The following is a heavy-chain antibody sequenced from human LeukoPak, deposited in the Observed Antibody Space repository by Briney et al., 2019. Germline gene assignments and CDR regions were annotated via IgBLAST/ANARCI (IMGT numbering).Heavy chain of an antibody. V-gene: IGHV4-34*01. Sequence: SETLSLTCAVCGGSFSGYYWSWIRQPPGKGLEWIGEINHSGSTNYNPSLKSRVTISVDTSKNQFSLKLSSVTAADTAVYYCARGRRIVVVVAATLDVWGQGTTVTVSS. J-gene: IGHJ6*02. D-gene: IGHD2-15*01. CDR3: ARGRRIVVVVAATLDV. CDR1: GGSFSGYY. CDR2: INHSGST.